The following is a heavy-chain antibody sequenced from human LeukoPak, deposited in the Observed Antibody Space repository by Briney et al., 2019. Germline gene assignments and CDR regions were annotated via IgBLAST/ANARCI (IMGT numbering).Heavy chain of an antibody. Sequence: GGSLRLSCAASGFTVSDNYLSWVRQAPGKGLEWVSLIYSGGTTVYADSVKGRFTISRDISNNTLSLQMSSLRAEDTAVYYCAGGTNFWSGYSFDSWGQGTLVTVSS. D-gene: IGHD3-3*01. CDR3: AGGTNFWSGYSFDS. CDR1: GFTVSDNY. J-gene: IGHJ4*02. V-gene: IGHV3-53*01. CDR2: IYSGGTT.